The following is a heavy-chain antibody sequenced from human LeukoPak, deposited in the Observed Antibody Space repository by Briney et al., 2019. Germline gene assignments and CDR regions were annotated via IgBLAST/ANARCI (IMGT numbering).Heavy chain of an antibody. CDR1: GFTFSNNW. CDR2: INPDGTGT. Sequence: GGSLRLSCADSGFTFSNNWMYWVRQVPGKGLVWVSQINPDGTGTTYADSVKGRFAISRDNAKNTVYLQMNSLTAEDTAVYYCARVYQFVFDYWGQGTLVTVSS. CDR3: ARVYQFVFDY. D-gene: IGHD2-21*01. V-gene: IGHV3-74*03. J-gene: IGHJ4*02.